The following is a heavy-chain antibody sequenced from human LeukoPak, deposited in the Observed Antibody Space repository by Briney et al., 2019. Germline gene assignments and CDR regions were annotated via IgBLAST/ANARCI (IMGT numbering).Heavy chain of an antibody. D-gene: IGHD4-17*01. V-gene: IGHV3-23*01. CDR1: KFNFNSYG. J-gene: IGHJ3*02. Sequence: GGPLRLSCTTSKFNFNSYGMTWVRQAPGKGLEWVSSISGSGGGTQYAASVQGRFTISRDNSKNTLYLQMSSLRAEDTAVYYCAKDPNGDYIGTFDIWGQGTMVTVSS. CDR3: AKDPNGDYIGTFDI. CDR2: ISGSGGGT.